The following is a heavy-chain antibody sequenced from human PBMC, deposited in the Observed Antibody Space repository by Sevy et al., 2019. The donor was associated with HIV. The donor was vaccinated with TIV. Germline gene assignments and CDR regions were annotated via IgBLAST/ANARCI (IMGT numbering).Heavy chain of an antibody. CDR2: IKSKTDGGTT. V-gene: IGHV3-15*01. Sequence: GGSLRLSCAASGFTFSNAWMSWVRQAPWKGLEWVGRIKSKTDGGTTDYAAPVKGRFTISRDDSKNTLYLQMNSLKTEDTAVYYCTTDPTAMFHGDAWGQGTLVTVSS. J-gene: IGHJ5*02. CDR1: GFTFSNAW. CDR3: TTDPTAMFHGDA. D-gene: IGHD5-18*01.